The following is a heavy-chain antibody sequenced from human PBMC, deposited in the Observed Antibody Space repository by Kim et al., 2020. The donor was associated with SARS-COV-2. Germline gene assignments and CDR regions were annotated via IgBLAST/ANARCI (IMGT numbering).Heavy chain of an antibody. V-gene: IGHV4-34*01. CDR1: GGSFSGYY. CDR2: INHSGRT. J-gene: IGHJ4*02. D-gene: IGHD3-10*01. CDR3: ARRWSNTSGWGSHYCDL. Sequence: SETLSLTCAVYGGSFSGYYWSWIRQPPGKGLEWIGEINHSGRTNYNPSLKSRVTISVDTSKNQFSLKLTSVTAADTAVYYCARRWSNTSGWGSHYCDLGGQGTLVTVSS.